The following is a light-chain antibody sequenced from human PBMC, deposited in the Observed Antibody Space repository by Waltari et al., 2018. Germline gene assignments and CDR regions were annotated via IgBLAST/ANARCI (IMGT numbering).Light chain of an antibody. J-gene: IGKJ1*01. V-gene: IGKV3-20*01. CDR3: QHYVRLPAT. Sequence: EIVLTQSPGTLSLSPGERATLSCRASESVGRSLAWYQQRPGQAPRLLIYGASNRAPGIPDWFSRIGSGTEFSLTISRLEPEDFAVYYCQHYVRLPATFGQGTKVEIK. CDR1: ESVGRS. CDR2: GAS.